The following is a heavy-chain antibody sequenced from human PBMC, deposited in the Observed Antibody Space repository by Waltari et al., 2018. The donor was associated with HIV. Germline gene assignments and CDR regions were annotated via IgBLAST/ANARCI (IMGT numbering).Heavy chain of an antibody. CDR2: ISSTSFNI. J-gene: IGHJ6*02. CDR3: ARDTLNFFFGLDV. V-gene: IGHV3-48*02. CDR1: GFSFGDYA. Sequence: EEQLVESGGGLVHPGGSMKLSCAASGFSFGDYAMNWVRQAPGKGLELIAYISSTSFNIKYADSVRGRCTISRDNTQNSLSLQMNNLIDEDTAKYFCARDTLNFFFGLDVWGHGTTVAVSS.